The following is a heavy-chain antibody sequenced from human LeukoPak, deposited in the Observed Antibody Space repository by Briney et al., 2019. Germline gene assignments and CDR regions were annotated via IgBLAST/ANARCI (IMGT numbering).Heavy chain of an antibody. J-gene: IGHJ3*02. Sequence: PSETLSLTCAVYGGSFSGYYWSWIRQPPGKGLEWIGEINHSGSTNYNPSLKSRVTISVDTSKNQFSLKLSSVTAADTAVYYCARSAPSQLADAFDIWGQGTMVTVSS. CDR1: GGSFSGYY. D-gene: IGHD6-13*01. CDR3: ARSAPSQLADAFDI. V-gene: IGHV4-34*01. CDR2: INHSGST.